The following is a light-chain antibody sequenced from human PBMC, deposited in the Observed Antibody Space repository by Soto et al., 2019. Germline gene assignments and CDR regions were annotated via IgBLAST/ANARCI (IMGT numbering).Light chain of an antibody. CDR3: LQDYHYPRT. V-gene: IGKV1-6*01. Sequence: AIQMTQSPSSLSASVGDRVTITCRASQGIRNDLNWYQQKPGKAPKLLIYAASSLQSGVPSKVSGSGSGTDFTLTISSLQPEDFATYYCLQDYHYPRTFGQGTKVEIK. CDR2: AAS. J-gene: IGKJ1*01. CDR1: QGIRND.